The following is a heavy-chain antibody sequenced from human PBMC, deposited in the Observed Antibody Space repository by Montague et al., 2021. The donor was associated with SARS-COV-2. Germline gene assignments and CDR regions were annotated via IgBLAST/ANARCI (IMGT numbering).Heavy chain of an antibody. CDR3: ARSTSGWFIY. CDR1: GGSISSTSFF. Sequence: SETLSLTCSVSGGSISSTSFFWAWIRQPPGKGLEWVGSMYSSGTTYYNPSLKSRVTISGDTSRNQLSVRLSSVTAADTAVHYCARSTSGWFIYWGQGTLATVSS. D-gene: IGHD2-2*01. J-gene: IGHJ4*02. V-gene: IGHV4-39*07. CDR2: MYSSGTT.